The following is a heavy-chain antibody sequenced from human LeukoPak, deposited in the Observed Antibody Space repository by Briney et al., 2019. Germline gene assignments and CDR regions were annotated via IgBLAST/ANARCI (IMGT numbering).Heavy chain of an antibody. CDR2: IYTSGST. Sequence: SETLSLTCAVSGGSITSYYWSWIRQPAGKGLDWIGHIYTSGSTNYNPSLKSRVTMSVDTSRNQFSLKLSSVTAADTAVYYCARGGSSWFLGYFDYWGQGTLAPVSS. J-gene: IGHJ4*02. D-gene: IGHD6-13*01. CDR3: ARGGSSWFLGYFDY. V-gene: IGHV4-4*07. CDR1: GGSITSYY.